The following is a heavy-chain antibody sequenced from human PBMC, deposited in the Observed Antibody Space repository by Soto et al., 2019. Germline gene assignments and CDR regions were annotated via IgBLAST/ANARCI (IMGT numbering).Heavy chain of an antibody. CDR2: ISYDGSNK. CDR3: AKEYGGGTRMITSYFDN. V-gene: IGHV3-30*18. Sequence: PGGSLRLSCAASGFTFSSYGMHWVRQAPGKGLEWVAVISYDGSNKYYADSVKGRFTISRDNSKNTLSLQMSSLRADDTAVYYCAKEYGGGTRMITSYFDNWGRGTLVTVSS. CDR1: GFTFSSYG. J-gene: IGHJ4*02. D-gene: IGHD3-16*01.